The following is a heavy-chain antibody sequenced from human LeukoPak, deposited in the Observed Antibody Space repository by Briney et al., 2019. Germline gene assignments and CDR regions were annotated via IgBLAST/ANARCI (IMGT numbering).Heavy chain of an antibody. D-gene: IGHD3-3*01. J-gene: IGHJ4*02. Sequence: SETLSLTCAVSGGSISSGGYSWSWIRQPPGKGLEWIGYIYHSGSTYYNPSLKSRVTISVDTSKNQFSLKLSSVTAADTAVYYCARVTYDFWSGYPTHLDYWGQGTLVTVSS. CDR3: ARVTYDFWSGYPTHLDY. CDR1: GGSISSGGYS. CDR2: IYHSGST. V-gene: IGHV4-30-2*01.